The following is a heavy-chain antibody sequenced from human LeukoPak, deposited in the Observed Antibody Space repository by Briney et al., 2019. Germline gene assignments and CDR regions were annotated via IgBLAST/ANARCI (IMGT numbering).Heavy chain of an antibody. CDR3: ARGRFSDNGVFDF. V-gene: IGHV3-7*01. Sequence: PGGSLRLSCVASGFTFSTHWMNWVRQAPGKGLEWMGNIKQDGSEKYYADSLKGRFTISRDNAKNSVFLQMSSLRAEDTAIYYCARGRFSDNGVFDFWGRGTLVIVSP. CDR1: GFTFSTHW. D-gene: IGHD1-14*01. J-gene: IGHJ4*02. CDR2: IKQDGSEK.